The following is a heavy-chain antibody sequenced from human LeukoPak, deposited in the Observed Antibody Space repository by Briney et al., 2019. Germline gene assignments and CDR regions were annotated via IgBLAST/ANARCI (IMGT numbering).Heavy chain of an antibody. Sequence: PSGTLSLTCAVYGGSFSGYYWSWIRQPPGKGLEWIGEINHSGSTNYNPSLKSRVTISVDTSKNQFSLKLSSVTAADTAVYYCASLGVPAAIRVGWFDPWGQGTLVTVSS. J-gene: IGHJ5*02. CDR2: INHSGST. V-gene: IGHV4-34*01. CDR1: GGSFSGYY. D-gene: IGHD2-2*01. CDR3: ASLGVPAAIRVGWFDP.